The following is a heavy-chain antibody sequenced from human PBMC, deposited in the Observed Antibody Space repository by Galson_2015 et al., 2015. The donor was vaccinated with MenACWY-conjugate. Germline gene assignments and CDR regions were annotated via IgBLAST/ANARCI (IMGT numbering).Heavy chain of an antibody. CDR3: ARKDGAPYDYNHY. CDR1: GFLFPDYD. V-gene: IGHV3-64*02. Sequence: LRLSCAGSGFLFPDYDLHWVRQAPGTGLEYVSAISTYGGSTYYADSVKGRFTISRDNSKNMLFLQMGSLRVEDTAVYYCARKDGAPYDYNHYWGQGTLVTVSS. D-gene: IGHD3-16*01. CDR2: ISTYGGST. J-gene: IGHJ4*02.